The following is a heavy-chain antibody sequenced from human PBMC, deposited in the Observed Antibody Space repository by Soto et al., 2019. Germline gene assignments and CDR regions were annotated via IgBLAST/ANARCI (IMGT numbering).Heavy chain of an antibody. J-gene: IGHJ4*02. D-gene: IGHD2-21*02. V-gene: IGHV4-30-4*01. CDR3: ARYCGGDCYLPGGFDY. CDR1: GGSISRGDYY. CDR2: IYYRGRT. Sequence: QVQLQESGPGLVKPAPTMALTCTVSGGSISRGDYYWSWIRQPPGKGLEWIGYIYYRGRTYYNPSLKSRVTKSVDSSKNQFSLKLSSVTAADTAVYYCARYCGGDCYLPGGFDYRGQGTLVTVSS.